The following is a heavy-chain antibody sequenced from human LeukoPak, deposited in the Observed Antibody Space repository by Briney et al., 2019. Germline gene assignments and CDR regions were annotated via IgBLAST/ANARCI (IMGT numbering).Heavy chain of an antibody. CDR1: GFTFSSYG. V-gene: IGHV3-33*01. CDR3: ARDHRFGELLGLLDY. J-gene: IGHJ4*02. Sequence: GSLRLSCAASGFTFSSYGMHWVRQAPGKGLEWVAVIRYDGSNKYYADSVKGRFTISRDNSKNTLYLQMNSLRAEDTAVYYCARDHRFGELLGLLDYWGQGTLVTVSS. CDR2: IRYDGSNK. D-gene: IGHD3-10*01.